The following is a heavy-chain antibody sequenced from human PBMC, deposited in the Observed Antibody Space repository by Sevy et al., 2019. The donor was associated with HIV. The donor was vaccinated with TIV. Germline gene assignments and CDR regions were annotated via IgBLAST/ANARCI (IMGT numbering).Heavy chain of an antibody. CDR1: GFTFSSYA. CDR2: ISGSGGST. Sequence: GGSLRLSCVASGFTFSSYAMSWVRQAPGKGLEWVSAISGSGGSTYYADSVKGRFTNSRDNSKNTLYLQMNSLRAEDTAVYYCAKDPIKTHGDPNYYYYMDVWGKGTTVTVSS. V-gene: IGHV3-23*01. J-gene: IGHJ6*03. CDR3: AKDPIKTHGDPNYYYYMDV. D-gene: IGHD4-17*01.